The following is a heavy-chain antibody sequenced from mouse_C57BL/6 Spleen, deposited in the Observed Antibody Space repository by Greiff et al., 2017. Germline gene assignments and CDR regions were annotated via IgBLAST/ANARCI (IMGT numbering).Heavy chain of an antibody. J-gene: IGHJ2*01. D-gene: IGHD2-4*01. V-gene: IGHV5-17*01. CDR1: GFTFSDYG. CDR2: ISSGSSTI. CDR3: ASGYDYYFDY. Sequence: EVKLMESGGGLVKPGGSLKLSCAASGFTFSDYGMHWVRQAPEKGLEWVAYISSGSSTIYYADTVKGRFTISRDNAKNTLFLQMTSLRSEDTAMYYCASGYDYYFDYWGQGTTLTVSS.